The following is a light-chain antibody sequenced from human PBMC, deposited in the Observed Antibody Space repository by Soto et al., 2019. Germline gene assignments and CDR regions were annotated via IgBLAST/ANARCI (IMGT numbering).Light chain of an antibody. Sequence: QSALTQPASVSGSPGQSITISCSGASSDVGGYNYVSWYQQHPGKAPKLMIYEVSNRPSGVSNRFSGSKSGNTASLTISGIQAEDEADYYCSSYTSSSLGVFGTGTKLTVL. J-gene: IGLJ1*01. CDR3: SSYTSSSLGV. CDR2: EVS. V-gene: IGLV2-14*01. CDR1: SSDVGGYNY.